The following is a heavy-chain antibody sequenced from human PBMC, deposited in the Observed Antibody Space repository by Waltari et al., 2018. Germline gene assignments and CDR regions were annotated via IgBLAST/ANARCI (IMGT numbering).Heavy chain of an antibody. CDR2: ISPSGTT. Sequence: QVQLQQWGAGLLKPSETLSLTCAVYGGSFSGFSWNWVRQPPGQGLEWIGEISPSGTTNYNPSLESRVSISVDASKRQFSLTLYSVTGADTAVYYCARGKGYGSGMSPHWFDPWGQGPLVTVSS. J-gene: IGHJ5*02. CDR1: GGSFSGFS. CDR3: ARGKGYGSGMSPHWFDP. V-gene: IGHV4-34*01. D-gene: IGHD3-10*01.